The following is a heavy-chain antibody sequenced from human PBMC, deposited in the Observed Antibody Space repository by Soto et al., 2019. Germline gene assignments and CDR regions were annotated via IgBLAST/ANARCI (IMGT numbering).Heavy chain of an antibody. CDR3: ARGLKIRHDAFDL. V-gene: IGHV3-53*01. Sequence: GSLRLSCAPSGFTVSNNYMNWVRQAPGKGLEWVSIIYSDGSTYYADYVKGRFTISRDNSKNTLYLQMDSLRAEDTAVYFCARGLKIRHDAFDLRGPGTMVTVSS. J-gene: IGHJ3*01. D-gene: IGHD3-22*01. CDR2: IYSDGST. CDR1: GFTVSNNY.